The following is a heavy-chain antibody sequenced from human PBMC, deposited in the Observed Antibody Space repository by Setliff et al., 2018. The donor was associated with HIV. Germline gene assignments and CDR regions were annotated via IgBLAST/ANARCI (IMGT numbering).Heavy chain of an antibody. V-gene: IGHV3-33*01. Sequence: PGGSLSLSCVASGFIFRSFGLHWVRQAPGKGLEWVAVIWYDGSQQFYGDSVKGRFTITRDNSKNTLYLQMNSLRAEDTAVYYCARDSWDSSSWPDTLDYWGQGTLVTVS. J-gene: IGHJ4*02. CDR1: GFIFRSFG. CDR3: ARDSWDSSSWPDTLDY. D-gene: IGHD6-13*01. CDR2: IWYDGSQQ.